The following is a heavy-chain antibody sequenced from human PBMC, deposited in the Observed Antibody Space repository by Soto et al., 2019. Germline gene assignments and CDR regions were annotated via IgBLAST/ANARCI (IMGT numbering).Heavy chain of an antibody. V-gene: IGHV2-5*01. CDR2: IYSNDDK. Sequence: QITLKESGPTLVKPTQTLTLTCSFSGFSFTTTTVGVGWVRQPPGKALEWLVLIYSNDDKRYSPSLKNRLTITKDTSKNQVVLTMTDMDPEDTGTYYCAHKNVYSYGSYFFDFWGQGTLVTVSS. CDR3: AHKNVYSYGSYFFDF. D-gene: IGHD3-10*01. J-gene: IGHJ4*02. CDR1: GFSFTTTTVG.